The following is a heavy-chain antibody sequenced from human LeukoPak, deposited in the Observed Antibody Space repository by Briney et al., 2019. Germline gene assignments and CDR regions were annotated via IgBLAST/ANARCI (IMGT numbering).Heavy chain of an antibody. J-gene: IGHJ5*02. D-gene: IGHD2-2*01. CDR1: GCTFSSYT. Sequence: AVKVSCQASGCTFSSYTISWVRQAPGQGLEWMGRIIPILGIANYAQKFQGRVTITADKSTSTAYMELSSLRSEDTAGYYCARGGGEYCSSTSCSNWFDPWGQGTLVTVSS. CDR2: IIPILGIA. V-gene: IGHV1-69*02. CDR3: ARGGGEYCSSTSCSNWFDP.